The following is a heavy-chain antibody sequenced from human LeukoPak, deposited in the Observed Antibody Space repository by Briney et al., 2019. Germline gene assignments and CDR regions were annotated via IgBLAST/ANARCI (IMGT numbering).Heavy chain of an antibody. Sequence: PGGSLRLSCAASGVTFSTDAMSWVRQAPGRGLEWVSAISGSTSSTYYADSVKGRFTISRDNSKNTLYLQMNSLRAEDTAVYYCAKELYPGRDAYPGRFDYWGQGTLVTVSS. CDR3: AKELYPGRDAYPGRFDY. V-gene: IGHV3-23*01. J-gene: IGHJ4*02. CDR1: GVTFSTDA. D-gene: IGHD5-24*01. CDR2: ISGSTSST.